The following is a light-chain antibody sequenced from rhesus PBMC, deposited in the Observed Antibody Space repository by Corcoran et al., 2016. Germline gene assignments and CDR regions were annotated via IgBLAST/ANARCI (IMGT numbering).Light chain of an antibody. CDR3: QHYYRAPHS. CDR2: AAA. CDR1: QDISNN. Sequence: DIQMTQSPSSLSASIGDRVSITCRASQDISNNIVWYQQKPGKTPKVLIYAAASLESGTPSSFRGSGSGTDFTLTITSLQSEDFATYYCQHYYRAPHSFGQGTKVEI. J-gene: IGKJ2*01. V-gene: IGKV1S17*01.